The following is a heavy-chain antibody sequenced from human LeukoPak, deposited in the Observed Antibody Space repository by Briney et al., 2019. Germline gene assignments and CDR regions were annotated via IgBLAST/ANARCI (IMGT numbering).Heavy chain of an antibody. J-gene: IGHJ4*02. CDR2: ISYDGSNK. CDR1: GFTFSSYD. Sequence: GGSLRLSCAASGFTFSSYDMHWVRQAPGKGLEWVAVISYDGSNKYYADSVKGRFTISRDNSKNTLYLQMNSLRAEDTAVYYCARGGAFDYWGQGTLVTVSS. V-gene: IGHV3-30-3*01. D-gene: IGHD1-26*01. CDR3: ARGGAFDY.